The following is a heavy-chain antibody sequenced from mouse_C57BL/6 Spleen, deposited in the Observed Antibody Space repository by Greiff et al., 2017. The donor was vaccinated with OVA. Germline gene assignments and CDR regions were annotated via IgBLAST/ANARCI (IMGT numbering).Heavy chain of an antibody. CDR1: GYTFTSYD. J-gene: IGHJ1*03. Sequence: VKLQESGPELVKPGASVKLSCKASGYTFTSYDINWVKQRPGQGLEWIGWIYPRDGSTKYNEKFKGKATLTVDTSSSTAYMELHSLTSEDSAVYFCARRVAYYGSSHWYFDVWGTGTTVTVSS. V-gene: IGHV1-85*01. D-gene: IGHD1-1*01. CDR2: IYPRDGST. CDR3: ARRVAYYGSSHWYFDV.